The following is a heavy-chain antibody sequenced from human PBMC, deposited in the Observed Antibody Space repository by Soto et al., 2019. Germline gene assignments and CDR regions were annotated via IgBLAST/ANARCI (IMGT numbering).Heavy chain of an antibody. V-gene: IGHV3-21*01. Sequence: EVQLVESGGGLVKPGGSLRLSCAASGFTFSSYSMNWVRQAPGKGLEWVSSISSSSSYIYYADSAKGRFTISRDNAKNSLYLQMNSLRAEDTAVYYCARLSRDDAFDIWGQGTMVTVSS. CDR2: ISSSSSYI. J-gene: IGHJ3*02. CDR3: ARLSRDDAFDI. CDR1: GFTFSSYS.